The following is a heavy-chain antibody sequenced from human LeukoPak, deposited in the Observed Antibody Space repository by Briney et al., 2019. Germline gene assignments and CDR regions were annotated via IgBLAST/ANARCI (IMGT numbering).Heavy chain of an antibody. D-gene: IGHD3-22*01. V-gene: IGHV3-30*03. Sequence: PGGSLRLSCAASGFTFSSYGMHWVRQAPGEGLEWVAVISYDGSNKYFADSVKGRFTISRDNSKNTLYLQLNSLRAEDTAVYYCASQALVVKNSYLDYWGQGTLVTVSS. CDR3: ASQALVVKNSYLDY. J-gene: IGHJ4*02. CDR1: GFTFSSYG. CDR2: ISYDGSNK.